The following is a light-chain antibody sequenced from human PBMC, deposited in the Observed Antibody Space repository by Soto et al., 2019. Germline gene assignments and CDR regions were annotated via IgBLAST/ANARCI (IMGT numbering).Light chain of an antibody. CDR1: RRDVSSYNR. CDR2: DVS. J-gene: IGLJ1*01. Sequence: SALTQPPSVSRSSGQSVPISRPRNRRDVSSYNRVSWDQRPPGTALKLMIYDVSNRPSGVPDRFSGSKSGNTASLTISGLQAEDEADYYCSSYTTRTTYVFGTGTTVTVL. V-gene: IGLV2-18*02. CDR3: SSYTTRTTYV.